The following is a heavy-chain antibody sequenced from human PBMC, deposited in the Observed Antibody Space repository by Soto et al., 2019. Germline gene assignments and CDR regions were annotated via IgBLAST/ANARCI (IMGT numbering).Heavy chain of an antibody. CDR3: ARDKIAGLFDY. D-gene: IGHD2-21*01. V-gene: IGHV4-34*01. CDR1: GGAFSGYY. J-gene: IGHJ4*02. CDR2: INHSGST. Sequence: ALGTLSLTRAVYGGAFSGYYWGWVRQPPGKGLEWIGEINHSGSTNYNPSLKSRVTISVDTSKNQFSLKLTSVTAADTAVYYCARDKIAGLFDYWGQGTLVTVSS.